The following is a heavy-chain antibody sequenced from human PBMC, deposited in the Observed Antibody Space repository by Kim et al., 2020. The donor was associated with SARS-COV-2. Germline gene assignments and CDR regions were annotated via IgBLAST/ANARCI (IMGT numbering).Heavy chain of an antibody. D-gene: IGHD6-25*01. CDR3: ARDIGVGAADAFDI. CDR2: INTNTGNP. Sequence: ASVKVSCKASGYTFTSYAMNWVRQAPGQGLEWMGWINTNTGNPTYAQGFTGRFVFSLDTSVSTAYLQISSLKAEDTAVYYCARDIGVGAADAFDIWGQGTTVTVSS. V-gene: IGHV7-4-1*02. CDR1: GYTFTSYA. J-gene: IGHJ3*02.